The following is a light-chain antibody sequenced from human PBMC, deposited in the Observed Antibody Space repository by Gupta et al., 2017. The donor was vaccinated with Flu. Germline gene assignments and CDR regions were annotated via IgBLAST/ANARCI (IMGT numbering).Light chain of an antibody. Sequence: EIVLTQSPATLSFSPGKRATLSCRASQSVSSYLAWYQQKPGQAPRLLIYDASNRATGIPARFSGSGSGTDFTLTISSLEPEDFAVYYCQQRSNWPRITFGGGTKVEIK. J-gene: IGKJ4*01. CDR3: QQRSNWPRIT. V-gene: IGKV3-11*01. CDR2: DAS. CDR1: QSVSSY.